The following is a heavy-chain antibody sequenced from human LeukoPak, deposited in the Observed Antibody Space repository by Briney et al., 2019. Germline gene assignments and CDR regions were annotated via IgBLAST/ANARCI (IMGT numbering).Heavy chain of an antibody. V-gene: IGHV4-4*07. CDR2: IYNTGST. CDR1: AGSLTSYH. J-gene: IGHJ4*02. Sequence: PSETLSLTCPLSAGSLTSYHWSWIRQPAGKGLEWIGRIYNTGSTKYNPSLKSRVSMSVDTSMNQFSLKLNSVTAADTAVYYCARDQGPTISAAGLFDYWGQGILATVSS. D-gene: IGHD6-13*01. CDR3: ARDQGPTISAAGLFDY.